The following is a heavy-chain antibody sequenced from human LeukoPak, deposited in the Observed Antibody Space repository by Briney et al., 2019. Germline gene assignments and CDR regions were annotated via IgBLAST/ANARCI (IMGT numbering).Heavy chain of an antibody. J-gene: IGHJ4*02. CDR3: ARVEYYSGSYEDY. D-gene: IGHD3-10*01. Sequence: GGSLRLSCVGSGFSFGTYAMSWVRQAPGKGLGWLSHITSGSITTHYADSVKGRFTVSRDNPKNSLYLQMNSLRDEDTAVYYCARVEYYSGSYEDYWGQGTLVTVSS. CDR2: ITSGSITT. CDR1: GFSFGTYA. V-gene: IGHV3-48*02.